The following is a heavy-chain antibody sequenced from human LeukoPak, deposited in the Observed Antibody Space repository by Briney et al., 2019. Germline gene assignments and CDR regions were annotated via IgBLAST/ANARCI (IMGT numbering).Heavy chain of an antibody. CDR2: MDPTGSQK. V-gene: IGHV3-7*01. Sequence: GGSLRLSCADSRFTFNGSWMNWVRQATGKGLEWVANMDPTGSQKRYVDSVRGRFTISKDSPGASLYLDMHSLRAEDTAIYYCAIWRSGTYWGQGSLVTVSS. D-gene: IGHD1-1*01. J-gene: IGHJ4*02. CDR3: AIWRSGTY. CDR1: RFTFNGSW.